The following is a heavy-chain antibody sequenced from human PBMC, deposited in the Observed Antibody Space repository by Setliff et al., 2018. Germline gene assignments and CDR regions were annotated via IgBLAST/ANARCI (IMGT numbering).Heavy chain of an antibody. CDR2: IWYDGSNK. J-gene: IGHJ6*02. CDR3: AKDPGIDTVMVIRYYYYGMDV. Sequence: LRLSCAASGFTFSSYGMHWVRQAPGKGLEWVAVIWYDGSNKYYADSVKGRFTISRDNSKNTLYLQMNSLRAEDTAVYYCAKDPGIDTVMVIRYYYYGMDVWGQGTTVTVSS. V-gene: IGHV3-33*06. CDR1: GFTFSSYG. D-gene: IGHD5-18*01.